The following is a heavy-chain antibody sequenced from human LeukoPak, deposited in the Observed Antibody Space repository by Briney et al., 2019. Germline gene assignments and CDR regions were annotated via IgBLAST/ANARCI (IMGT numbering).Heavy chain of an antibody. CDR3: ARDFGSGSLDC. CDR1: GFTFSTYS. V-gene: IGHV3-21*01. Sequence: GGSLRLSCAASGFTFSTYSLNWVRQAPGKGLEWVSSISISGTYIYYADSVKGRFTISRDNAKNSLYLQMNSLRAEDTAVYYCARDFGSGSLDCWGQGALVTVSS. J-gene: IGHJ4*02. D-gene: IGHD3-10*01. CDR2: ISISGTYI.